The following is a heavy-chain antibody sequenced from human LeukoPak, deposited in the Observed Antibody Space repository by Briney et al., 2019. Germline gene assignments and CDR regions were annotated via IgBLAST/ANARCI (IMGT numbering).Heavy chain of an antibody. V-gene: IGHV4-59*01. J-gene: IGHJ4*02. CDR2: IYYSGST. D-gene: IGHD3-10*01. CDR1: GGSISSYY. CDR3: ARDNGSRDFDY. Sequence: PSETLSLTCTVSGGSISSYYWSWIRQPPGKGLEWIGYIYYSGSTNYNPSLKSRVTISVDTSKNQFSLKLSSVTAADTAVYYCARDNGSRDFDYWGQGTLVTVSS.